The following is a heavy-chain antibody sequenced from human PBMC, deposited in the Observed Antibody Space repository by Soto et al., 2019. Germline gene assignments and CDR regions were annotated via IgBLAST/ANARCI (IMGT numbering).Heavy chain of an antibody. J-gene: IGHJ4*02. Sequence: SETLSLTCTVSGGSISSYYWSWIRQPPGKGLEWIGYIYYSGSTNYNPSLKSRVTISVDTSKNQFSLKLSSVTAADTAVYYCARSLTTVTTPFDYWGQGTLVTVS. V-gene: IGHV4-59*01. D-gene: IGHD4-17*01. CDR1: GGSISSYY. CDR2: IYYSGST. CDR3: ARSLTTVTTPFDY.